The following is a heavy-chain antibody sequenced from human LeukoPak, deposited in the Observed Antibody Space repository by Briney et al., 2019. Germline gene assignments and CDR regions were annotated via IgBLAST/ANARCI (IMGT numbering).Heavy chain of an antibody. D-gene: IGHD5-18*01. J-gene: IGHJ4*02. CDR1: GFTFISYW. CDR3: ARVSKTFSYGYLNDY. V-gene: IGHV3-7*01. CDR2: IKQDGSEK. Sequence: RSGGSLRLSCAASGFTFISYWMSWVRQAPGKGLEWVANIKQDGSEKYYVDSVKGRFTISRDNAKNSLYLQMNSLRAEDTAVYYCARVSKTFSYGYLNDYWGQGTLVTVSS.